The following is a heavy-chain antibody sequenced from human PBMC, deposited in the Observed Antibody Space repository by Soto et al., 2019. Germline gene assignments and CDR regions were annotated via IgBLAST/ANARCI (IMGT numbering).Heavy chain of an antibody. CDR3: ATYSSSWGSRGYRFQH. V-gene: IGHV4-59*08. J-gene: IGHJ1*01. D-gene: IGHD6-13*01. CDR2: IYYTGST. CDR1: GGSISTYY. Sequence: PSETLSLTCTVSGGSISTYYWSWIRQPPGKGLEWIGYIYYTGSTNYNPSLKSRVTISVDTSKNQFSLKLSSVTAADTAVYYCATYSSSWGSRGYRFQHWGQGTLVTVSS.